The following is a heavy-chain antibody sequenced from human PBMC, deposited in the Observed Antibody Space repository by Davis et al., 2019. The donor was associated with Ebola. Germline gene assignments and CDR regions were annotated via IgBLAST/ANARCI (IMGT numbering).Heavy chain of an antibody. CDR3: ARDLPGGDWYFDL. V-gene: IGHV3-23*01. D-gene: IGHD1-14*01. Sequence: GESLKISCAASGFTFSTYAMSWVRQTPGKGLQWVSCISGSDGTKYYADSVKGRFTISRDNSKNTLYLQMSSLRAEDTAVYYCARDLPGGDWYFDLWGRGTLVTVSS. CDR2: ISGSDGTK. J-gene: IGHJ2*01. CDR1: GFTFSTYA.